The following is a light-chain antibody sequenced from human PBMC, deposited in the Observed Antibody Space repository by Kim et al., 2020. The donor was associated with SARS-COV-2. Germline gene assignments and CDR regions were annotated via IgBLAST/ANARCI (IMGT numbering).Light chain of an antibody. J-gene: IGKJ5*01. CDR1: KSSSNY. V-gene: IGKV3-11*01. CDR3: QQRSDWHPT. CDR2: ETS. Sequence: LPTGERATHTCRAGKSSSNYLAWHQQKPGQAPRLLIYETSNRATGIPDRFSGSGSGTDFSLNISSIEPEDFAVYYCQQRSDWHPTFGQGTRLEI.